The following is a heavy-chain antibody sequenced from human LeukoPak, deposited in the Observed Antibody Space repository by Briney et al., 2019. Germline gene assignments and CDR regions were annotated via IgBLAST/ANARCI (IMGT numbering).Heavy chain of an antibody. CDR3: TRDGSPSQGYFDL. D-gene: IGHD1-26*01. Sequence: SQTLSLTCALSGDSVSSDSVAWNWLRQSPSRGLEWLGRTYYRSKWYNDYAVSVKSRISINPDTSKNQFSLQLNSVTPEDTAVYYCTRDGSPSQGYFDLWGRGTLVTVSS. V-gene: IGHV6-1*01. CDR2: TYYRSKWYN. J-gene: IGHJ2*01. CDR1: GDSVSSDSVA.